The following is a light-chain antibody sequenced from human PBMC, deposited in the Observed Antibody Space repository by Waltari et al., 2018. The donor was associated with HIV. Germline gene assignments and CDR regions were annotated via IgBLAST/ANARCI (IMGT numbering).Light chain of an antibody. J-gene: IGKJ1*01. CDR3: QEYSGYFRT. V-gene: IGKV1-5*03. CDR2: KAS. CDR1: QSISNW. Sequence: DIQMPQSPSTLSASVGARVTITCRASQSISNWLAWYQQKPGKAPKLLIYKASSLESGVPSRFSGSGSGTEYTLTISSLQPDDFATYYCQEYSGYFRTFGQGTKVEIK.